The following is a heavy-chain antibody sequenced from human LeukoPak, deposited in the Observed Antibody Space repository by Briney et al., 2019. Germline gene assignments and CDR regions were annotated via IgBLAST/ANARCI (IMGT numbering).Heavy chain of an antibody. V-gene: IGHV5-51*01. CDR1: GYSFTSYW. CDR3: ARRMNYDILTGYSLFDY. D-gene: IGHD3-9*01. Sequence: GESLKISCKASGYSFTSYWIGWARQMPGKGLEWMGIIYPSDSDTRYSPSFQGQVTISADKSISTAYLQWSSLKASDTAMYYCARRMNYDILTGYSLFDYWGQGTLVTVPS. CDR2: IYPSDSDT. J-gene: IGHJ4*02.